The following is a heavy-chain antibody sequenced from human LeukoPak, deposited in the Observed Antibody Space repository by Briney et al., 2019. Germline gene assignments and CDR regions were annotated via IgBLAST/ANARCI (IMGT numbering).Heavy chain of an antibody. Sequence: PSETLSLTCTVSGGSVSSHYWSWIRQPPGKGLECIGYMYYSGSTNYNPSLKSRVTISVDTSKNQFSLKLSSVTAADTAVYYCARAQGTIVGAPFAFDIWGQGTMVTVSS. CDR2: MYYSGST. D-gene: IGHD1-26*01. V-gene: IGHV4-59*02. CDR1: GGSVSSHY. CDR3: ARAQGTIVGAPFAFDI. J-gene: IGHJ3*02.